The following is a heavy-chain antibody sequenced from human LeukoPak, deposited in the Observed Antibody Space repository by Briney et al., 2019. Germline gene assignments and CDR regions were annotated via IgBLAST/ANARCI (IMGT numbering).Heavy chain of an antibody. CDR3: ARDAAASSLVDP. CDR2: AHPATGDT. Sequence: ASEKVSCRPSGYTFSHCYLQWMQQAPAQGVAWMEIAHPATGDTPYEQKLQDTLTLAWHPAPSPLYLELRRCDSGDHAVYFRARDAAASSLVDPWGQGTLVTVSS. V-gene: IGHV1-46*01. CDR1: GYTFSHCY. J-gene: IGHJ5*02. D-gene: IGHD2-15*01.